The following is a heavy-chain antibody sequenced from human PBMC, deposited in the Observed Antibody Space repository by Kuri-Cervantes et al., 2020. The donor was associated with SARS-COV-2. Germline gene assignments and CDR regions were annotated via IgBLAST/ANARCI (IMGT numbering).Heavy chain of an antibody. CDR2: IYYSGST. CDR3: ARHEGAYDSSGYYYPGWFDP. J-gene: IGHJ5*02. V-gene: IGHV4-39*01. CDR1: GGSISSSSYY. Sequence: SETLSLTCTVSGGSISSSSYYWGWIRRPPGKGLEWIGSIYYSGSTYYNPSLKSRVTISVDTSKNQFSLKLSSVTAADTAVYYCARHEGAYDSSGYYYPGWFDPWGQGTLVTVSS. D-gene: IGHD3-22*01.